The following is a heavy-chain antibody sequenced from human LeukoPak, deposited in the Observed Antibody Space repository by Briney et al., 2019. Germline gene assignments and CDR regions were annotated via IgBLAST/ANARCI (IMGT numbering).Heavy chain of an antibody. V-gene: IGHV3-48*04. CDR1: GFTFSSYS. J-gene: IGHJ6*02. D-gene: IGHD2-2*01. Sequence: GGSLRLSCAASGFTFSSYSMNWVRQAPGKGLEWVSYISSSSSTIYYADSVKGRFTISRDNAKNSLYLQMNSLRAEDTAVYYCARRPAASWNGMGVWGQGTTVTVSS. CDR2: ISSSSSTI. CDR3: ARRPAASWNGMGV.